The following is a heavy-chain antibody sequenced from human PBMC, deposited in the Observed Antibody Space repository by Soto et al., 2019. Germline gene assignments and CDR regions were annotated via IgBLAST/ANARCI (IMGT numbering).Heavy chain of an antibody. J-gene: IGHJ5*02. Sequence: ASVKVSCKASGYTFTSYGISWVRQAPGQGLEWMGWISAYNGNTNYAQKLQGRVTMTTDTSTSTAYMELRSLRSDDTAVYYCAREQRSSPSGGNWFDPWGQGTLVTVSS. D-gene: IGHD6-6*01. CDR2: ISAYNGNT. V-gene: IGHV1-18*01. CDR3: AREQRSSPSGGNWFDP. CDR1: GYTFTSYG.